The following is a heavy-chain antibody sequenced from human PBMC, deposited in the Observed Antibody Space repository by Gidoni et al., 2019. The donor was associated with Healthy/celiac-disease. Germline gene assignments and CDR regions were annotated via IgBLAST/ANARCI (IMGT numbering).Heavy chain of an antibody. Sequence: QVQLVQSGAEVKKPGSSVKVPCQASGDTFSSYAISGVRQAPGQGLEWMGGSIPILGTSNDAQKFQGRFTITADESTSTAYMELSSLRSEDTAVYYCASLSGEMATHSLYYFDYWGQGTLVTVSS. V-gene: IGHV1-69*01. CDR3: ASLSGEMATHSLYYFDY. D-gene: IGHD5-12*01. J-gene: IGHJ4*02. CDR2: SIPILGTS. CDR1: GDTFSSYA.